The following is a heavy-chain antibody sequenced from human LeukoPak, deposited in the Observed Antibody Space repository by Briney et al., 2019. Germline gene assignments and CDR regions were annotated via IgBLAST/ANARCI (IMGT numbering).Heavy chain of an antibody. CDR3: AKDPGGAVGTEVSFDY. V-gene: IGHV3-30*18. Sequence: QSGGSLRLSCAASGCIFSSYGIHWVRQAPGKGLEWVAVISYDGSNKYYGDSVKGRFTISRDNSKNTLYLQMNSLRPEDTAVYYCAKDPGGAVGTEVSFDYWGQGTLVTVSS. D-gene: IGHD4/OR15-4a*01. CDR2: ISYDGSNK. CDR1: GCIFSSYG. J-gene: IGHJ4*02.